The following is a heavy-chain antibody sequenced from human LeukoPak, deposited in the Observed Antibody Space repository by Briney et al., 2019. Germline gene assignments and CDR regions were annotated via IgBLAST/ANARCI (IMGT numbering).Heavy chain of an antibody. D-gene: IGHD2-15*01. V-gene: IGHV4-4*02. J-gene: IGHJ4*02. CDR3: AREIEVGASRYFDY. Sequence: SGTLSLICAVSGGSISSSNWWSWVRQPPGKGLEWIGEIYHSGSTTYNPSLKSRVTISVDKSKNQFSLRLSSVTAADTAVYFCAREIEVGASRYFDYWGQGTLVTVSS. CDR2: IYHSGST. CDR1: GGSISSSNW.